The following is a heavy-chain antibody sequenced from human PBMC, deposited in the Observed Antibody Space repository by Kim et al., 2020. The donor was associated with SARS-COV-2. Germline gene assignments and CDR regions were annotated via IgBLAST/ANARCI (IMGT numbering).Heavy chain of an antibody. CDR3: ARGYSKGPYYYYYYGMDV. J-gene: IGHJ6*02. V-gene: IGHV4-34*01. Sequence: KSRVTISVDTSKNQFSLKLSSVTAADTAVYYCARGYSKGPYYYYYYGMDVWGQGTTVTVSS. D-gene: IGHD4-4*01.